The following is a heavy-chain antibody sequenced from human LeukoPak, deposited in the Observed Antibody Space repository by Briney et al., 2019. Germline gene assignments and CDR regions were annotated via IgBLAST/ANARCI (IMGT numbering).Heavy chain of an antibody. D-gene: IGHD2-2*01. CDR1: GGSIRSYY. V-gene: IGHV4-59*08. Sequence: SETLSLTCTVSGGSIRSYYWSWIRQPPGKGLEWIGYIYYSGSTNYNPSLKSRVTISVDTSKNQFSLKLSSVTAADTAVYYCARPRSGCSSTSCYHYFDYWGQGTLVTVSS. CDR2: IYYSGST. J-gene: IGHJ4*02. CDR3: ARPRSGCSSTSCYHYFDY.